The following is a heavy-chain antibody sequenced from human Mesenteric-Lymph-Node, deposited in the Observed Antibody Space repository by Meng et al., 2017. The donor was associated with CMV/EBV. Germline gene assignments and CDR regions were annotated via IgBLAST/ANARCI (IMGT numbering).Heavy chain of an antibody. V-gene: IGHV4-39*07. CDR1: GGSISSSSYY. CDR3: ARVIVVVPAASYYYYGMDV. D-gene: IGHD2-2*01. CDR2: IYYSGST. J-gene: IGHJ6*02. Sequence: GSLRLSCTVSGGSISSSSYYWGWIRQPPGKGLEWIGSIYYSGSTYYNPSLKSRVTISVDTSKNQFSLKLSSVTAADTAVYYCARVIVVVPAASYYYYGMDVWGQGTTVTVSS.